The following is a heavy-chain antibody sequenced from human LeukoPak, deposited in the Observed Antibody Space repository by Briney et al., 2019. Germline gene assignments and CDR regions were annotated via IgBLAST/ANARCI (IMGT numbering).Heavy chain of an antibody. Sequence: GGSLRLSCAASGFTVSSNYMSWVRQAPGKGLEWVSVFYSGGSTYYADSVKGRFTISRDNSKNTLYPQMNSLRAEDTAVYYCARVGDYYNSSGYYYSYYFDYWGQGTLVTVSS. D-gene: IGHD3-22*01. CDR2: FYSGGST. CDR3: ARVGDYYNSSGYYYSYYFDY. J-gene: IGHJ4*02. CDR1: GFTVSSNY. V-gene: IGHV3-53*01.